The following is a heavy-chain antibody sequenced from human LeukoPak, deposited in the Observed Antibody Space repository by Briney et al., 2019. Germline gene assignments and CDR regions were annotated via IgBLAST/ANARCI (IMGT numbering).Heavy chain of an antibody. CDR3: AKDLSSGLGAFDI. J-gene: IGHJ3*02. CDR2: ISGSGVST. Sequence: GGSLRLSCAASGFTFSNYAMSWVRQAPGKGLEWVSAISGSGVSTYYTDSVKGRFTISRDNSKNTLYLQMNSLRAEDTAVYYCAKDLSSGLGAFDIWGQGTMVTVSS. D-gene: IGHD3-3*01. CDR1: GFTFSNYA. V-gene: IGHV3-23*01.